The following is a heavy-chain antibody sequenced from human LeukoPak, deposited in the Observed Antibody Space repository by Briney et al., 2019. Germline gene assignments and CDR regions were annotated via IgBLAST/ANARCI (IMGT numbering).Heavy chain of an antibody. V-gene: IGHV1-2*06. CDR2: INPNTGGT. Sequence: ASVRLSCKASGYTFTGYYIQWVRQAPGQGLEWMGRINPNTGGTNYAQKFQGRVTMTRDTSISTAYMELSRLRSDDTAVYYCARDLFPYGMDVWGQGTTVTVSS. CDR1: GYTFTGYY. CDR3: ARDLFPYGMDV. D-gene: IGHD2-21*01. J-gene: IGHJ6*02.